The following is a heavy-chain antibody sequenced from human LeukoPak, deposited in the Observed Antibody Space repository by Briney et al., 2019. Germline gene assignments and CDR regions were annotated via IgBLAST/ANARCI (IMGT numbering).Heavy chain of an antibody. CDR3: ARDFPWGQWLTTQYFQH. CDR2: IIPILGIA. J-gene: IGHJ1*01. V-gene: IGHV1-69*04. Sequence: SVKVSCKASGGTFSSYAISWVRQAPGQGLEWMGRIIPILGIANYAQKFQGRVTITADKSTSSACMELSSLRSEDTAVYYCARDFPWGQWLTTQYFQHWGQGTLVTVSS. CDR1: GGTFSSYA. D-gene: IGHD6-19*01.